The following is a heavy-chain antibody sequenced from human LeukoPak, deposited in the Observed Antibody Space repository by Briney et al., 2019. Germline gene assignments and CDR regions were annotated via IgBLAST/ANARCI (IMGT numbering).Heavy chain of an antibody. CDR1: GGSFSGYY. CDR3: ASTKGGLYYYYYYYMDV. Sequence: SETLSLTCAVYGGSFSGYYWSWIRQPPGKGLEWIGEINHSGSTNYNPSLKSRVTISVDTSKNQFSLKLSSVTAADTAVYYCASTKGGLYYYYYYYMDVWGKGTTVTVSS. D-gene: IGHD2-8*01. V-gene: IGHV4-34*01. CDR2: INHSGST. J-gene: IGHJ6*03.